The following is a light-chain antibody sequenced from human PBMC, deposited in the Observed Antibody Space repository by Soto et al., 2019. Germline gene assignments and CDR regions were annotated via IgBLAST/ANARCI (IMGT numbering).Light chain of an antibody. J-gene: IGKJ4*01. CDR3: QQRGNWPLT. CDR1: QSVSNNY. Sequence: EIVLTQSPGTLSLSPGERATLSCRASQSVSNNYLAWYQQKPGQAPRLLIYGASNRATGIPDRFSGSGSGTDFTLTINRLEPEDFAVYYCQQRGNWPLTFGGGTKVDIK. V-gene: IGKV3D-20*02. CDR2: GAS.